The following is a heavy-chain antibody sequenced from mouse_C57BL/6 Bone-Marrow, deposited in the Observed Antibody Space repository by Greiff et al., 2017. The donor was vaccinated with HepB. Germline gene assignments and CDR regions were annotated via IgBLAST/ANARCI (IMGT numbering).Heavy chain of an antibody. J-gene: IGHJ1*03. V-gene: IGHV1-64*01. CDR3: ARTVITTHFDV. CDR1: GYTFTSYW. D-gene: IGHD1-1*01. CDR2: IHPNSGST. Sequence: VQLQQSGAELVKPGASVKLSCKASGYTFTSYWMHWVKQRPGQGLEWIGMIHPNSGSTNYNEKFKSKATLTVDKSSSTAYMQLSSLTSEDSAVYYCARTVITTHFDVWGTGTTVTVSS.